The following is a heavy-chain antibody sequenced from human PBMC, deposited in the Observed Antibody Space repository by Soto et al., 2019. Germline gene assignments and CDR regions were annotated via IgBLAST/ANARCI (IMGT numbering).Heavy chain of an antibody. Sequence: SETLSLTCTVSGGSISSYYWSWIRQPPGKGLEWIGYIYYSGSTNYNPSLKSRVTISVDTSKNQFSLKLSSVTAADTAVYYCARDRAPMVRGVIRNNWFDPWGQGTLVTVSS. CDR2: IYYSGST. D-gene: IGHD3-10*01. J-gene: IGHJ5*02. V-gene: IGHV4-59*01. CDR1: GGSISSYY. CDR3: ARDRAPMVRGVIRNNWFDP.